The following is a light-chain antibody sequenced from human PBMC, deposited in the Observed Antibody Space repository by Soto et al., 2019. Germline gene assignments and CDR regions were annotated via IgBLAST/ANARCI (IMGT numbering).Light chain of an antibody. Sequence: QSALTQPPSASRSPGQSVTISCTGTSSDVGTHGYVSWYQQHAGKAPKLMIYDVTKRPSGVPDRFSGSKSANTASLTVSGLQAEDEADYYCMCYAGGNNWVFGGGTKVTVL. J-gene: IGLJ3*02. CDR3: MCYAGGNNWV. V-gene: IGLV2-8*02. CDR1: SSDVGTHGY. CDR2: DVT.